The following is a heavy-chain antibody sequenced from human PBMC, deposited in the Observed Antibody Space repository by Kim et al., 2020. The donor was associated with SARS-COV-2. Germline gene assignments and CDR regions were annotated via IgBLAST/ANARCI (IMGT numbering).Heavy chain of an antibody. Sequence: GGSLRLSCAASGFTFSSYAMSWVRQAPGKGLEWVSAISGSGGSTYYADSVKGRFTISRDNSKNTLYLQMNSLRAEDTAVYYCAKAPRPYCSGGSCYSDYWGQGTLVTVSS. CDR1: GFTFSSYA. CDR2: ISGSGGST. V-gene: IGHV3-23*01. J-gene: IGHJ4*02. D-gene: IGHD2-15*01. CDR3: AKAPRPYCSGGSCYSDY.